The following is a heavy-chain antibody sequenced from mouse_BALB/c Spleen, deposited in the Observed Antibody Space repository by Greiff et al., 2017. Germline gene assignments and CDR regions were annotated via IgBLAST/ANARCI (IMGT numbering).Heavy chain of an antibody. D-gene: IGHD2-4*01. CDR3: ARDQGDYDVRFAY. Sequence: QVQLKESGPGLVAPSQSLSITCTVSGFSLTSYGVHWVRQPPGKGLEWLGVIWAGGSTNYNSALMSRLSISKDNSKSQVFLKMNSLQTDDTAMYYCARDQGDYDVRFAYWGQGTLVTVSA. CDR1: GFSLTSYG. V-gene: IGHV2-9*02. J-gene: IGHJ3*01. CDR2: IWAGGST.